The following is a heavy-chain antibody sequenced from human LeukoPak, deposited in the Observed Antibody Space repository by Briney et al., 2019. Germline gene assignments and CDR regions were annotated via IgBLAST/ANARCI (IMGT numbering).Heavy chain of an antibody. D-gene: IGHD3-10*01. CDR3: ATVTLPSMVRGVMFDY. V-gene: IGHV3-53*01. CDR1: GFTFSSYE. Sequence: GGSLRLSCAASGFTFSSYEMHWVRQAPGKGLEWVSVIYSGGSTYYADSVKGRFTISRDNSKNTLYLQMNSLRAEDTAVYYCATVTLPSMVRGVMFDYWGQGTLVTVSS. J-gene: IGHJ4*02. CDR2: IYSGGST.